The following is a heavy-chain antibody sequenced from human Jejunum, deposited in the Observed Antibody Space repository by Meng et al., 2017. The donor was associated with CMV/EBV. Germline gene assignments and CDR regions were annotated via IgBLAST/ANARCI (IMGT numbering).Heavy chain of an antibody. Sequence: YYWSWIRQPPGKGLELIGYIYYSGSTNYNPSLKSRVTISVDTSKNQFSLKLSSVTAADTAVYYCARDAPGSGSYRASYYYYGMDVWGQGTTVTVSS. V-gene: IGHV4-59*01. D-gene: IGHD3-10*01. CDR1: YY. J-gene: IGHJ6*02. CDR3: ARDAPGSGSYRASYYYYGMDV. CDR2: IYYSGST.